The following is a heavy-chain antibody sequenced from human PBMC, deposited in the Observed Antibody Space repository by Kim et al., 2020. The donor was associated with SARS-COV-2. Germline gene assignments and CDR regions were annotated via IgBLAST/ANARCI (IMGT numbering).Heavy chain of an antibody. D-gene: IGHD3-10*01. CDR2: IYYSGST. Sequence: SETLSLTCTVSGGSISSSSYYWGWIRQPPGKGLEWIGSIYYSGSTYYNPSLKSRVTISVDTSKNQFSLKLSSVTAADTAVYYCARLKAFYGSGSYTYWG. CDR1: GGSISSSSYY. J-gene: IGHJ4*01. V-gene: IGHV4-39*01. CDR3: ARLKAFYGSGSYTY.